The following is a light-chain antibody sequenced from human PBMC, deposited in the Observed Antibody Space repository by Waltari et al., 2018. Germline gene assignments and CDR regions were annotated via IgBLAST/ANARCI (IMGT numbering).Light chain of an antibody. CDR2: NVS. Sequence: QSVVTQPTSVSGSPGQSISISCTGTSNDIGANDYVSWYQQHPGRAPQLVIYNVSVRASGVSIRSSGSKSGNTASLTISGLQAEDEALYYCSSYTLTNPVVFGGGTKLTVL. J-gene: IGLJ2*01. V-gene: IGLV2-14*03. CDR3: SSYTLTNPVV. CDR1: SNDIGANDY.